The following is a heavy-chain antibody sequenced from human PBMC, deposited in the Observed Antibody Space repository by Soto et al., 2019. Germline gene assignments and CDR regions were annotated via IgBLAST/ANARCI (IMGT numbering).Heavy chain of an antibody. CDR1: GYTFTDYD. V-gene: IGHV1-8*01. Sequence: QLQLVQSGAEVKKPVASVKGSCKASGYTFTDYDINWFRQATGQGLEWMAWRNPNNGYTGYAQIFRGRVIMTRCTSISAGYMELSTLRSEDSAVYYGETGQRNCGVDYWGEGGIVTVFS. D-gene: IGHD7-27*01. CDR2: RNPNNGYT. CDR3: ETGQRNCGVDY. J-gene: IGHJ4*02.